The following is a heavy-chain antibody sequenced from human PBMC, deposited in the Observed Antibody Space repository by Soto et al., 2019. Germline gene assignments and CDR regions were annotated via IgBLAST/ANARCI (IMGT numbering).Heavy chain of an antibody. CDR2: IYYSGTT. J-gene: IGHJ5*02. CDR1: GVSINDGDYY. V-gene: IGHV4-30-4*01. D-gene: IGHD3-16*01. Sequence: QVRLQESGPGLVKPSQTLSLTCNVSGVSINDGDYYWSWLRQPPGKGLEWIGYIYYSGTTHYNPSVESRITVSVDLSKNQFSLRLNSVTAADTVVYYCARGGRGFLGGWFDPWGQGTLVTVS. CDR3: ARGGRGFLGGWFDP.